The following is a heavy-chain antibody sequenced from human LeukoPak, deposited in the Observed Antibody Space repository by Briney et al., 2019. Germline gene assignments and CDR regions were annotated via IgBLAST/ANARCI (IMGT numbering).Heavy chain of an antibody. Sequence: SETLSLTCTVSGYSISSGYYWGWIRPPPGKGLEWIGSIYHSGSTYYNPSLKSRVTISVDTSKNQFSLKLSSVTAADTAVYYCARVRITMVRGVIITYYMDVWGKGTTVTVSS. CDR3: ARVRITMVRGVIITYYMDV. CDR1: GYSISSGYY. J-gene: IGHJ6*03. D-gene: IGHD3-10*01. CDR2: IYHSGST. V-gene: IGHV4-38-2*02.